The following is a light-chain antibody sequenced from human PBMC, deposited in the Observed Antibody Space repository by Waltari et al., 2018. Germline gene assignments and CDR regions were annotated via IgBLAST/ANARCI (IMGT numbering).Light chain of an antibody. CDR1: QSVSSNY. V-gene: IGKV3-20*01. CDR3: QQYGTSPIT. Sequence: EIVLTQSPGTLSLSPGERATLSCRASQSVSSNYLAWYQQKPGQAPRLLIYGASSRATGIPDRFSGSGSGTDFTLTISRLEPEDFAVYSCQQYGTSPITFGQGTRLEIK. CDR2: GAS. J-gene: IGKJ5*01.